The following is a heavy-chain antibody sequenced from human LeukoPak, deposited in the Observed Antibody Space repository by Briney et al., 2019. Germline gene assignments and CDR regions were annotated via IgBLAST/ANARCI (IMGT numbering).Heavy chain of an antibody. J-gene: IGHJ4*02. D-gene: IGHD6-19*01. Sequence: SGPTLVKPTQTLTLTCTFSGFSLSTSGVGVGWIRQPPGKALEWLARIDWDDDKYYSTSLKTRLTISKDTSKNQVVLTMTNMDPVDTATYYCARWAVAGTVYYFDYWGQGTLVTVSS. V-gene: IGHV2-70*11. CDR1: GFSLSTSGVG. CDR2: IDWDDDK. CDR3: ARWAVAGTVYYFDY.